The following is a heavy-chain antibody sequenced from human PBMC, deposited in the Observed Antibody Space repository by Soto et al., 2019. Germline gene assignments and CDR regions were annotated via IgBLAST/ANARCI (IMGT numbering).Heavy chain of an antibody. D-gene: IGHD1-26*01. CDR1: GFTFTSSA. CDR3: AAVKWELLPFHLDY. V-gene: IGHV1-58*01. Sequence: ASVKVSCKASGFTFTSSAVQWVRQARGQRLEWIGWIVVGSGNTNYAQKFQERVTITRDMSTSTAYMELSSLRSEDTAVYYCAAVKWELLPFHLDYWGQGTLVTVSS. CDR2: IVVGSGNT. J-gene: IGHJ4*02.